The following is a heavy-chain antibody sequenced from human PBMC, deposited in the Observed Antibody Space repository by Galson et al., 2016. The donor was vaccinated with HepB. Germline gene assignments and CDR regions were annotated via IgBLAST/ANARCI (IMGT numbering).Heavy chain of an antibody. J-gene: IGHJ5*02. CDR1: GAFISSGGYY. CDR3: ARGVSMVRGWLDP. Sequence: TLSLTCNVSGAFISSGGYYWNWIRLHPGKGLEWIGCVYCSGSTYYNPPLESRATISVDTSENQFSLKLTSGTAADTAVYYCARGVSMVRGWLDPWGQGTRVTVSS. V-gene: IGHV4-31*03. CDR2: VYCSGST. D-gene: IGHD3-10*01.